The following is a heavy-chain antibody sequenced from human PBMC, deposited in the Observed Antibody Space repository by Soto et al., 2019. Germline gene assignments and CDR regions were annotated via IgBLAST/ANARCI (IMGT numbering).Heavy chain of an antibody. D-gene: IGHD1-1*01. J-gene: IGHJ5*02. CDR2: FSGGGGGT. Sequence: EVQLLDSGGGLVQPGGSLRLSCAVSGFIISDYGVTWVRQDPGKGLEWVSGFSGGGGGTFYADSVKGRFTISRDDPKNTAYLQMNSLGAEDTAVYYCVRWNGFGDRWGQGTLVTVSS. CDR1: GFIISDYG. CDR3: VRWNGFGDR. V-gene: IGHV3-23*01.